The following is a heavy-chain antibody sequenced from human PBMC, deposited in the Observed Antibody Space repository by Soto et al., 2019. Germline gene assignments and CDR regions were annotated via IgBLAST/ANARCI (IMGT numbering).Heavy chain of an antibody. D-gene: IGHD2-2*01. CDR2: IKSKTDGETT. CDR3: TTDLVVPAYYYYYGMDV. Sequence: GGSLRLSCAASGFTFSNAWMNWVRQAPGKGLEWVGRIKSKTDGETTDYAAPVKGRFTISRDDSKNTLYLQMNSLKTEDTAVYYCTTDLVVPAYYYYYGMDVWGQGTTVTSP. J-gene: IGHJ6*02. V-gene: IGHV3-15*07. CDR1: GFTFSNAW.